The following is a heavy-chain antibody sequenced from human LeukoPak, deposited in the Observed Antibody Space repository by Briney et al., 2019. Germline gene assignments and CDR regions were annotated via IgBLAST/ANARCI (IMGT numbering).Heavy chain of an antibody. D-gene: IGHD4-17*01. Sequence: GSLRLSCAASGFTFSGYSMSWVRQAPGKGLEWIGEINHSGSTNYNPSLKSRVTISVDTSKNQFSLKLSSVTAADTAVYYCARKGSRRTVTTRYYFDYWGQGTLVTVSS. CDR3: ARKGSRRTVTTRYYFDY. V-gene: IGHV4-34*01. CDR1: GFTFSGYS. CDR2: INHSGST. J-gene: IGHJ4*02.